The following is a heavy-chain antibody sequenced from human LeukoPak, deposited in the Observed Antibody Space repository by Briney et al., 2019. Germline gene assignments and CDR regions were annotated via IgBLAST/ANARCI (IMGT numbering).Heavy chain of an antibody. J-gene: IGHJ5*02. V-gene: IGHV1-2*02. Sequence: ASVKVSCKASGYTFTGYYMHWVRQAPGQGLEWMGWINPNSGGTNYAQKFQGRGTMTRDTSISTAYMELSRLRSDDTAVYYCARDPSIAARHPPPNWFDPWGQGTLVTVSS. D-gene: IGHD6-6*01. CDR3: ARDPSIAARHPPPNWFDP. CDR2: INPNSGGT. CDR1: GYTFTGYY.